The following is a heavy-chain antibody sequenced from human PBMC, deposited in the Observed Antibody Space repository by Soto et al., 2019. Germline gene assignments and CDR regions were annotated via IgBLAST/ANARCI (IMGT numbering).Heavy chain of an antibody. CDR3: ARRGSGSYYDY. J-gene: IGHJ4*02. D-gene: IGHD1-26*01. CDR1: GFTFSSYA. V-gene: IGHV3-23*01. Sequence: EVQLLESGGGLVQPGGSLRLSCAASGFTFSSYAMRWVCQAPGKGLEWVSAISGSGDSTYYADSVKGRFTVSRDTSKNTLYLQMNSLRAEDTAVYYCARRGSGSYYDYWGQGTLVNVSS. CDR2: ISGSGDST.